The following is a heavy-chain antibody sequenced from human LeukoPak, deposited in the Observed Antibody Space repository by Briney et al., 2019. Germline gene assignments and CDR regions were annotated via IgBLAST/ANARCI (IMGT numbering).Heavy chain of an antibody. Sequence: SETLSLTCTVSGGSISSYYWSWIRQPPGKGLEWIGYIYYSGSTNYNPSLKSRVTISVDTSKNQFSLKLSSVTAADTAVYYCAITPDLYYYGSGSYLDYWGQGTLVTVSS. CDR2: IYYSGST. D-gene: IGHD3-10*01. CDR1: GGSISSYY. CDR3: AITPDLYYYGSGSYLDY. J-gene: IGHJ4*02. V-gene: IGHV4-59*12.